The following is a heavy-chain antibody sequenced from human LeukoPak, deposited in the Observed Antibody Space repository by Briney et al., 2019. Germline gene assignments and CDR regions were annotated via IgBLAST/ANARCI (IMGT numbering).Heavy chain of an antibody. CDR2: ISSSWSTI. V-gene: IGHV3-11*04. J-gene: IGHJ6*02. D-gene: IGHD3-10*01. CDR1: GFTFSDYY. CDR3: ARAGVPGGGSGSHYYYYYGMDV. Sequence: PGGSLRLSCAASGFTFSDYYMSWIRQAPGKGLEWVSYISSSWSTIYYADSVKGRFTISRDNSKNTLYLQMNSLRAEDTAVHYCARAGVPGGGSGSHYYYYYGMDVWGQGTTVTVSS.